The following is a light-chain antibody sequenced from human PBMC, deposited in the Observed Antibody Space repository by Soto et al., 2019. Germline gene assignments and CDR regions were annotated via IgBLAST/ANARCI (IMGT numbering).Light chain of an antibody. J-gene: IGKJ5*01. Sequence: EIVLTQSRATLSLSPGERATLSFRASQSVGSFLAWYQQKPGQAPRLLIYDTSIRATGIPARFSGSGSGTDFTLTISSLEPEDFAVYYCQQRNSWSPTFTFGQGTRLEI. V-gene: IGKV3-11*01. CDR3: QQRNSWSPTFT. CDR2: DTS. CDR1: QSVGSF.